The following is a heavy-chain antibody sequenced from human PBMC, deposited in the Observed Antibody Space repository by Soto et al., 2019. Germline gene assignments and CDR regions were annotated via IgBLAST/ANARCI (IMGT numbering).Heavy chain of an antibody. CDR1: GFTVSSSY. CDR3: ARNWNYLFDY. J-gene: IGHJ4*02. V-gene: IGHV3-53*01. Sequence: GGSLRLSCAASGFTVSSSYMSWVRRAPGKGLEWVSVIYSGSNTYYADSVKGRFTISRDNSKNTLYLQMNSLRAEDTAVYYCARNWNYLFDYWGQGTLVTVSS. D-gene: IGHD1-7*01. CDR2: IYSGSNT.